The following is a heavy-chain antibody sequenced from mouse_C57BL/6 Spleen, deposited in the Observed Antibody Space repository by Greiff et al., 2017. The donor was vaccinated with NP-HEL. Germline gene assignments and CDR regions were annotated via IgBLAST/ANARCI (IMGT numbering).Heavy chain of an antibody. V-gene: IGHV1-76*01. D-gene: IGHD1-1*01. Sequence: QVQLKQSGAELVRPGASVKLSCKASGYTFTDYYINWVKQRPGQGLEWIARIYPGSGNTYYNEKFKGKATLTAEKSSSTAYMQLSSLTSEDSAVYFCARAGVLRSYAMDYWGQGTSVTVSS. CDR3: ARAGVLRSYAMDY. CDR1: GYTFTDYY. J-gene: IGHJ4*01. CDR2: IYPGSGNT.